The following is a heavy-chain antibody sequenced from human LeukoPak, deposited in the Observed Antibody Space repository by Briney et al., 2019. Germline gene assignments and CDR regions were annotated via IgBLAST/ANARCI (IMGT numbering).Heavy chain of an antibody. D-gene: IGHD6-13*01. Sequence: GGSLRLSCAASGFTFSSYSMNWVRQAPGKGLEWVSAISGSGGSTYYADPVKGRFTISRDNSKNTLYLQMNSLRAEDTAVYYCESQLVPADYWGQGTLVTVSS. V-gene: IGHV3-23*01. J-gene: IGHJ4*02. CDR3: ESQLVPADY. CDR2: ISGSGGST. CDR1: GFTFSSYS.